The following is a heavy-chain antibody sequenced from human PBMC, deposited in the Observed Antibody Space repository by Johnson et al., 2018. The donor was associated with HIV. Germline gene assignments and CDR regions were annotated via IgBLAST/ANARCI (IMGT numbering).Heavy chain of an antibody. J-gene: IGHJ3*02. CDR1: GFTSSSYA. D-gene: IGHD3-22*01. CDR2: ISYDGSNK. V-gene: IGHV3-30-3*01. CDR3: ARVRWVSKWLSYDAFDI. Sequence: QVQLVESGGGVVQPGRSLRLSCAASGFTSSSYAMHWVRQAPGKGLEWVAVISYDGSNKYYADSVKGRFTISRDNSKNTLYLQMNSLRAEDTAVYYCARVRWVSKWLSYDAFDIWGQGTMVTVSS.